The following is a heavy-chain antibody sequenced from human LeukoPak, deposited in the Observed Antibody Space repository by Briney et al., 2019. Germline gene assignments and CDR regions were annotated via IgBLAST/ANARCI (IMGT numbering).Heavy chain of an antibody. CDR3: ARDRSFKEAGDCCPNFDY. CDR1: GFTFSSYA. V-gene: IGHV3-64*01. CDR2: ISSNGGST. Sequence: PGGSLRLSCAASGFTFSSYAMHWVRQAPGKGLEYVSAISSNGGSTYYANSVKGRFTISRDNSKNTLYLQMGSLRAEDMAVYYCARDRSFKEAGDCCPNFDYWGQGTLVTVSS. D-gene: IGHD2-21*02. J-gene: IGHJ4*02.